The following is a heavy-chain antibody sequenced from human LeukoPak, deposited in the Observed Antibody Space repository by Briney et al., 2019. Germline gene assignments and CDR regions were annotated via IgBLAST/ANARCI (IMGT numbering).Heavy chain of an antibody. D-gene: IGHD6-19*01. Sequence: SETLSLTCTVPGGSVSNSTYYWGWIRQPPGKGLEWIGTLYYSGSTSDNPSLKSRVTISVDTSKNQFSLKLSSVTAADTAVYYCATLDPQWLITNWGQGTLVTVSS. J-gene: IGHJ4*02. CDR2: LYYSGST. V-gene: IGHV4-39*01. CDR3: ATLDPQWLITN. CDR1: GGSVSNSTYY.